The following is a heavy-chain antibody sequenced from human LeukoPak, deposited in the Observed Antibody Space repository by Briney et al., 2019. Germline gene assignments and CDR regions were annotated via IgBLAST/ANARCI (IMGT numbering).Heavy chain of an antibody. D-gene: IGHD5-24*01. CDR1: GGSISSSNW. CDR3: ARLGERWLQSRAFDI. J-gene: IGHJ3*02. V-gene: IGHV4-4*02. Sequence: SETLSLTCAVSGGSISSSNWWSWVRQPPGKGLEWIGEIYHSGSTYYNPSLKSRVTISVDTSKNQFSLKLSSVTAADTAVYYCARLGERWLQSRAFDIWGQGTMVTVSS. CDR2: IYHSGST.